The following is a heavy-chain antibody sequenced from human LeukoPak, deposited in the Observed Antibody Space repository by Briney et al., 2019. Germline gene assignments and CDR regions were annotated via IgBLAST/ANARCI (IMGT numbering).Heavy chain of an antibody. CDR3: AREAPLYYYDSSGYRPPFDY. D-gene: IGHD3-22*01. Sequence: GGSLRLSCAASGFTVSSYWMHWVRQAPGKGLVWVLRLNTDGSTTSYADSVKGRFTISRDNAKNTLYLQMNSLRAEDTAVYYCAREAPLYYYDSSGYRPPFDYWGQGTLVTVSS. CDR1: GFTVSSYW. V-gene: IGHV3-74*01. CDR2: LNTDGSTT. J-gene: IGHJ4*02.